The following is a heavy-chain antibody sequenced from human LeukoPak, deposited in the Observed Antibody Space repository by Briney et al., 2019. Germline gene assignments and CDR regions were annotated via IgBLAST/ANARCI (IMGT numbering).Heavy chain of an antibody. CDR3: AREKDGTSNWNAYMDV. V-gene: IGHV3-48*03. J-gene: IGHJ6*03. Sequence: GGSLRLSCAASGFIFSSYKMNWVRQAPGKGLEWVSDISTSGSTIYYADSVKGRFTISRDNAKNSLYLQMNSLRAEDTAVYYCAREKDGTSNWNAYMDVWGKGTTVTISS. CDR2: ISTSGSTI. CDR1: GFIFSSYK. D-gene: IGHD1-1*01.